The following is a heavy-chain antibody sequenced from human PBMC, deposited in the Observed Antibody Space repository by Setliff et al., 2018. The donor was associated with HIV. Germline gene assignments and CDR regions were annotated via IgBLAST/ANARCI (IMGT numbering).Heavy chain of an antibody. Sequence: ASVKVSCKASGYTFTTYGINWVRRAPGQGLEWMGWINMYTANPSYAQGFTGRFVFSLDTSVSTAYLQISSLEAEDTALYYCARDRYGASFDSWGQGTLVTVSS. CDR1: GYTFTTYG. J-gene: IGHJ4*02. D-gene: IGHD3-16*02. V-gene: IGHV7-4-1*02. CDR3: ARDRYGASFDS. CDR2: INMYTANP.